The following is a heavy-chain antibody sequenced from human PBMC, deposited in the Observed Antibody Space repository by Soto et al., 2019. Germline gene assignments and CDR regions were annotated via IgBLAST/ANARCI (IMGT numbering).Heavy chain of an antibody. J-gene: IGHJ4*02. CDR1: GFTFSSHW. CDR3: ARGTQTNGTPQGY. Sequence: EVQLVESGGGLVQPGGSLRLSCAASGFTFSSHWMHWVRQAPGKGLVWVARINRDGSNINYADSVKGRFAISRDNAKNTLYLQMNSLRAEDTAVYYCARGTQTNGTPQGYWGQGTLVIVSS. D-gene: IGHD2-8*01. V-gene: IGHV3-74*01. CDR2: INRDGSNI.